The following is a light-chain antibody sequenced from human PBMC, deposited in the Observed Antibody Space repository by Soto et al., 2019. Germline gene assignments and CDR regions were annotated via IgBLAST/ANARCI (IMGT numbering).Light chain of an antibody. V-gene: IGKV1-5*03. CDR1: QSISRQ. CDR2: QAS. CDR3: LQYQSYWT. J-gene: IGKJ1*01. Sequence: DIPMTQSPSTLSASVGDRVSITCRASQSISRQLAWYQQKPGKAPNLLIYQASNLETGVPSRFTGSGSGTEFTLTISSLQPDDLATYYSLQYQSYWTFGQGTKVEVK.